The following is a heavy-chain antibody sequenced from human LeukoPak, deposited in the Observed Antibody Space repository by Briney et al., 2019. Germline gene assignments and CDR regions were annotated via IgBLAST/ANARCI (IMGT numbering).Heavy chain of an antibody. Sequence: GGSLRLSCVASGLNFDDSAMHWVRQAPGKGLEWVSLISADGGSTFSADSVKGRFSISRDNSKNSLYLQMNSLRSEDTAMYYCAKESGKFDYWGRGTLDPVSS. J-gene: IGHJ4*02. CDR2: ISADGGST. V-gene: IGHV3-43*02. CDR1: GLNFDDSA. CDR3: AKESGKFDY.